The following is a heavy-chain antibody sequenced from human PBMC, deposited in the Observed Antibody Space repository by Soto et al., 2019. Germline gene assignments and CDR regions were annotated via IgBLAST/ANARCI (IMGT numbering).Heavy chain of an antibody. V-gene: IGHV3-23*01. CDR1: GFTFSSYA. J-gene: IGHJ2*01. CDR2: ISGSGGTT. D-gene: IGHD4-17*01. CDR3: AKDSVTTNTRYWYFDL. Sequence: EVQLLESGGGLVQPGGSLRLSCAASGFTFSSYAMSWVRQTPGKGLEWVSTISGSGGTTSYADSVKGRFTISRDNSKNTLYLQVNSLRAEDTAVYYCAKDSVTTNTRYWYFDLWGRGTLVTVSS.